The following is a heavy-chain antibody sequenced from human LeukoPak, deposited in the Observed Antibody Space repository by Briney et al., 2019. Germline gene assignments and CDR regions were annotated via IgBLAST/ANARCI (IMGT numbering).Heavy chain of an antibody. Sequence: ASVKVSCKASGYTFTSYDINWVRQSTGQGLEWMGWMNPNSGNTGYAQKFQGRVTITRNTSISTAYMELSSLRSEDTAVYSCARVPTYYYGSGSHDYYMDVWGKGTTVTVSS. J-gene: IGHJ6*03. CDR3: ARVPTYYYGSGSHDYYMDV. CDR1: GYTFTSYD. D-gene: IGHD3-10*01. CDR2: MNPNSGNT. V-gene: IGHV1-8*03.